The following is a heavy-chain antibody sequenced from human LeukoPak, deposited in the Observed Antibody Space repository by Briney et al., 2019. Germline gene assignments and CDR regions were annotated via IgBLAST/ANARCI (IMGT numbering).Heavy chain of an antibody. D-gene: IGHD3-22*01. CDR3: ALIPDYYDSSGYPADAFDI. J-gene: IGHJ3*02. CDR2: IYSGGST. CDR1: GFTVSSSY. V-gene: IGHV3-53*01. Sequence: GGSLRLSCAASGFTVSSSYMSWVRQAPGQGLDWLSIIYSGGSTYYADSVKGRFTISRDNSKNTLYLQMNSLRAEDTAVYYCALIPDYYDSSGYPADAFDIWGQGTMVTVSS.